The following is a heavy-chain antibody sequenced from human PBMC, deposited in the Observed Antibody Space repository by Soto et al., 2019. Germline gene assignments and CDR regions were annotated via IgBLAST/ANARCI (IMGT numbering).Heavy chain of an antibody. Sequence: QVHLVESGGGVVQPGRSLRLSCEGSGFVFSTYDMHWVRQAPGKGLEWVAHIWYDGSQKFYVDSVKGRFTISRDNSKNTVYLQMSSLRVEDTAVYYCARPWNDDRFDPWGQGTLVTVSS. D-gene: IGHD1-1*01. CDR1: GFVFSTYD. CDR2: IWYDGSQK. CDR3: ARPWNDDRFDP. V-gene: IGHV3-33*01. J-gene: IGHJ5*02.